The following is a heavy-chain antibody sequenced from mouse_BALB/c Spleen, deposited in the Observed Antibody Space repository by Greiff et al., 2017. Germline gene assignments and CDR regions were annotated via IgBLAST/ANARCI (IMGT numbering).Heavy chain of an antibody. J-gene: IGHJ2*01. V-gene: IGHV14-4*02. CDR3: SGGAGDY. Sequence: EVQLKESGAELVRSGASVKLSCTASGFNIKDYYMHWVKQRPEQGLEWIGWIDPENGDTEYAPKFQGKATMTADTSSNTAYLQLSSLTSEDTAVYNCSGGAGDYWGPGTTLTVSS. CDR1: GFNIKDYY. CDR2: IDPENGDT.